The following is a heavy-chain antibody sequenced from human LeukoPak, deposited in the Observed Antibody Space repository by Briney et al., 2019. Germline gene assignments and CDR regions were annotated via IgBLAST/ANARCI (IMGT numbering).Heavy chain of an antibody. CDR1: GYTFTTYS. CDR3: ARETYSNILTGTDY. CDR2: FTTYDDNR. Sequence: ASVKVSCKVSGYTFTTYSLSWVRQPPGPGLGWLGWFTTYDDNRKYAQRREGRLTLTIDTSTSTAYMELRSLTSDDTAAYYCARETYSNILTGTDYWGPGTLGTVSS. V-gene: IGHV1-18*01. D-gene: IGHD3-9*01. J-gene: IGHJ4*02.